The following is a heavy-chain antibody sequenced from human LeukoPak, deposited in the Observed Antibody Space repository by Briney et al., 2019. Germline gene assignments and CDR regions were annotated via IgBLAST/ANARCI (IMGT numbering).Heavy chain of an antibody. CDR1: GYTFTNYY. CDR2: INPAGGST. Sequence: GASVKVSCKASGYTFTNYYIHWVRQAPGQGLEWMGIINPAGGSTGYAQKFQGRVTMTGDTSTSTVYMELSSLRSEDTAVYYCARYNGDLTGGFDYWGQGTLVTVSS. D-gene: IGHD4-17*01. V-gene: IGHV1-46*01. J-gene: IGHJ4*02. CDR3: ARYNGDLTGGFDY.